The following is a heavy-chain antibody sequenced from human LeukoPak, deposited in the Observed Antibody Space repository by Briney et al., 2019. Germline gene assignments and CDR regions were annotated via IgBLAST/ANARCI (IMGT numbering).Heavy chain of an antibody. CDR1: GYTFTSYG. CDR2: ISAYNGNT. J-gene: IGHJ6*03. V-gene: IGHV1-18*01. D-gene: IGHD3-22*01. CDR3: ARTYYYDSSGYYFRYYYYMDV. Sequence: ASVKVSCKASGYTFTSYGISWVRQAPGQGLEWMGWISAYNGNTNYAQKLQGRVTMTTDTSTSTAYMELRSLRSDDTAVYYCARTYYYDSSGYYFRYYYYMDVWGKGTTVTVSS.